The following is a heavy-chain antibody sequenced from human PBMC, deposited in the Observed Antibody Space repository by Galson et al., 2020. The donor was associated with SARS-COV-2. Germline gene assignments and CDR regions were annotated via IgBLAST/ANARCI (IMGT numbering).Heavy chain of an antibody. J-gene: IGHJ4*02. CDR2: FDPEDGET. CDR1: GYTLTELS. V-gene: IGHV1-24*01. CDR3: ATGPAILVHAFCDY. Sequence: ASVTVSCKVSGYTLTELSMHWVRQAPGKGLEWMGGFDPEDGETIYAQKFQGRVTMTEDTSTDTAYMELSSLRSEDTAVYYCATGPAILVHAFCDYWGQGTLVTVSS. D-gene: IGHD2-2*01.